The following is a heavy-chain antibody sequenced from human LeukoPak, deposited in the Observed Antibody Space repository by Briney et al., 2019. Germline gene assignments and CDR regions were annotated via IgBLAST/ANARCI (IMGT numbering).Heavy chain of an antibody. V-gene: IGHV4-39*01. D-gene: IGHD3-9*01. CDR2: IYYSGNT. Sequence: SETLSLTCTVSGGSTSSSSYYWGWIRQPPGKGLEWIGSIYYSGNTYYSPSLKSRVTISVDTSKKQLSLKLSSVTAADTAVYHCARQSVRYLDWTEAFDVWGQGTMATVSS. CDR3: ARQSVRYLDWTEAFDV. CDR1: GGSTSSSSYY. J-gene: IGHJ3*01.